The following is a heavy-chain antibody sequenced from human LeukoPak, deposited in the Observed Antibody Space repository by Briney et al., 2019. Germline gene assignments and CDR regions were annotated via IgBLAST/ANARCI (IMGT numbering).Heavy chain of an antibody. D-gene: IGHD3-22*01. J-gene: IGHJ4*02. V-gene: IGHV1-2*06. CDR2: INPNSGGT. Sequence: ASVKVSCKASGYTFTGYHMHGGRQAPGQGLEWMGRINPNSGGTNYAQKFQGRVTMTRDTSISTAYMELSRLRSDDTAVYYCARGLLHWNYYDSSGSAEISCWGQGTLVTVSS. CDR3: ARGLLHWNYYDSSGSAEISC. CDR1: GYTFTGYH.